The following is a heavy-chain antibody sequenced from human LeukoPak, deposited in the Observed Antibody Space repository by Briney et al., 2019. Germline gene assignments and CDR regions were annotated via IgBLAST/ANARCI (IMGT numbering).Heavy chain of an antibody. CDR3: ARDDYGGKRPFDY. CDR1: GGTFSSYA. CDR2: IIPIFGTA. V-gene: IGHV1-69*06. J-gene: IGHJ4*02. D-gene: IGHD4-23*01. Sequence: SVKVSCKASGGTFSSYAISWVRQAPGQGLEWMGGIIPIFGTANYAQKFQGRVTITADKSTSTAYMELSSLRSEDTAVYYCARDDYGGKRPFDYWGQGTLVTVSS.